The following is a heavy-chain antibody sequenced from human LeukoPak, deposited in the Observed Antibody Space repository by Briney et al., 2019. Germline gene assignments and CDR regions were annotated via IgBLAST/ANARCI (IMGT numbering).Heavy chain of an antibody. Sequence: SETLSLTCAVYGGSLSAYYWTWIRQPPGKGLEWIGEINHGGSTNYNPSLKSRVTISIDTSKNQFSLKLSSVTAADTAVCYCARDSGTTGEVKFDPWGQGTLVTVSS. V-gene: IGHV4-34*01. CDR1: GGSLSAYY. J-gene: IGHJ5*02. CDR3: ARDSGTTGEVKFDP. D-gene: IGHD3-10*01. CDR2: INHGGST.